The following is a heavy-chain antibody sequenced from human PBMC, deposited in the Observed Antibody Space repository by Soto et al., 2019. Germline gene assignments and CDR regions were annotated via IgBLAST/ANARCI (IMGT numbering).Heavy chain of an antibody. J-gene: IGHJ4*02. CDR1: GGAFNNYI. CDR2: IIPRFGTP. D-gene: IGHD1-26*01. CDR3: ARGRDQPPVGLYFDS. V-gene: IGHV1-69*01. Sequence: QVQLVQSGAEEKKPGSSVKVSCKASGGAFNNYIFDWVRQAPGQGLEWMGGIIPRFGTPKYAQTFQDRITISADVSMGTAYMELTSLRFDDTAIYYCARGRDQPPVGLYFDSWGEGTRVTVSS.